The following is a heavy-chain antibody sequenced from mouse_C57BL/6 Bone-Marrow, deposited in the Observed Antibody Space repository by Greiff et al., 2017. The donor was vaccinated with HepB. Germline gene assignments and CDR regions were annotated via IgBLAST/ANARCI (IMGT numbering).Heavy chain of an antibody. CDR3: ASRNGSSLWFAY. CDR2: IWGVGST. Sequence: VQLQESGPGLVAPSQSLSITCTVSGFSLTSYGVDWVRQSPGKGLEWLGVIWGVGSTNYNSALKSRLSISKDNSKSQVFLKMNSLQTDDTAMYYCASRNGSSLWFAYWGQGTLVTVSA. CDR1: GFSLTSYG. J-gene: IGHJ3*01. V-gene: IGHV2-6*01. D-gene: IGHD1-1*01.